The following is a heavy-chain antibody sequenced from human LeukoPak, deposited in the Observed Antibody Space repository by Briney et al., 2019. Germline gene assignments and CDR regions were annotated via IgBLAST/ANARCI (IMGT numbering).Heavy chain of an antibody. Sequence: SETLSLTCTVSGDSICSGDYYWSWLRQPAGTGLEWIGRISSSGSTNYNPSLKSRVTISVDTSKNQFSLKLSSVTAADTAVYFCARGPYSYDSSGAFDIWGQGTMVTVSS. J-gene: IGHJ3*02. CDR2: ISSSGST. CDR3: ARGPYSYDSSGAFDI. D-gene: IGHD3-22*01. CDR1: GDSICSGDYY. V-gene: IGHV4-61*02.